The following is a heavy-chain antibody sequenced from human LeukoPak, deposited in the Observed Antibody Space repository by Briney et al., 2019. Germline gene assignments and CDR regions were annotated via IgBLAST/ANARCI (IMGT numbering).Heavy chain of an antibody. D-gene: IGHD3-16*02. V-gene: IGHV3-48*01. J-gene: IGHJ4*02. CDR3: ARAHHRRVYDYVWGSYPY. Sequence: PGGSLRLSCAASGFTFSSYSMNWVRQAPGKGLEWVSYISSSSSTIYYADSVKGRFTISRDNAKNSLYLQMNSLRAEDTAVYYCARAHHRRVYDYVWGSYPYWGQETLVTVSS. CDR1: GFTFSSYS. CDR2: ISSSSSTI.